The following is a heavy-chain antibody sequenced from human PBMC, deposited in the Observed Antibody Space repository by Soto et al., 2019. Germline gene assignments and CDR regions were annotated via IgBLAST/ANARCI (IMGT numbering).Heavy chain of an antibody. D-gene: IGHD1-20*01. J-gene: IGHJ4*02. V-gene: IGHV3-23*01. CDR3: ARGRNWNQFDY. CDR2: ISGSGGST. Sequence: GSLRLSCAASGFTFSSYAMSWVRQAPGKVLEWVSAISGSGGSTYYADSVKGRFTISRDNAKYSLYLQMNSLRAEDTAVYYCARGRNWNQFDYWGQGTLVTVSS. CDR1: GFTFSSYA.